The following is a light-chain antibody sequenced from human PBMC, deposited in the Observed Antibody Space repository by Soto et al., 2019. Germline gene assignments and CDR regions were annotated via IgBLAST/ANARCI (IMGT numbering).Light chain of an antibody. CDR1: QSVNSNY. J-gene: IGKJ1*01. CDR2: GAS. CDR3: LQYDSTHPT. V-gene: IGKV3-20*01. Sequence: PGDRATLSCRASQSVNSNYLAWYQRKPGHSPMLLIYGASNRATDIPYRFSASGSGTDLTLTITRLEAEDFAVSYCLQYDSTHPTFGQGTKVKV.